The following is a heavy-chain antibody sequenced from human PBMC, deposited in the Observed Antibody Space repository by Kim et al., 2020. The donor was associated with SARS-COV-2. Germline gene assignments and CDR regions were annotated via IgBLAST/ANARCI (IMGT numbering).Heavy chain of an antibody. CDR3: ASFGAAAGHKEVGY. CDR1: GFTFSDYY. D-gene: IGHD6-13*01. Sequence: GGSLRLSCAASGFTFSDYYMSWIRQAPGKGLEWVSYISSSRGYTNYADSVKGRFTISRDNAKNSLFLQMNSLRAEDTAVYYCASFGAAAGHKEVGYWGQGNLVTVSS. J-gene: IGHJ4*02. V-gene: IGHV3-11*06. CDR2: ISSSRGYT.